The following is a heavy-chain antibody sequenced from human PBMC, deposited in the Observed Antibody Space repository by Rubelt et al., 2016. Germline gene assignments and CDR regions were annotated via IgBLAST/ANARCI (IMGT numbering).Heavy chain of an antibody. J-gene: IGHJ4*02. D-gene: IGHD3-9*01. V-gene: IGHV4-39*01. CDR2: IYYSGSS. Sequence: QLQLQESGPGLVKPSETLSLTCTVSGGSISSSSYYWGWIRQPQGKGLEWIGSIYYSGSSYYNPSLNSRVTISVDTSKNQFSLKLSSVTAADTAVYYCARRPQYYDIPAYFDYWGQGTLVTVSS. CDR3: ARRPQYYDIPAYFDY. CDR1: GGSISSSSYY.